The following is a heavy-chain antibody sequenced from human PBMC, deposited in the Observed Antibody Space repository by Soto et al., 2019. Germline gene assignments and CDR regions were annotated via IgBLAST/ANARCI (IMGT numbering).Heavy chain of an antibody. J-gene: IGHJ6*02. CDR1: GFTFSNYE. Sequence: EVQLVESGGGLVQPGGSLRLSCAASGFTFSNYEMNWVRQAPGKGLEWVSYISSSGSTIYYADSVKGRFTISRDNAKNSLFLQMNSLRAEDTAVYYCARDTLRFLEWFHNNYHYTMDVWGQGTTVTVSS. V-gene: IGHV3-48*03. D-gene: IGHD3-3*01. CDR2: ISSSGSTI. CDR3: ARDTLRFLEWFHNNYHYTMDV.